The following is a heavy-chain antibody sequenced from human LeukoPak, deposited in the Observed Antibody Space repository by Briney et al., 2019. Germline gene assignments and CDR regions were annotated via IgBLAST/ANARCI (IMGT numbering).Heavy chain of an antibody. V-gene: IGHV3-23*01. CDR3: AKDRSPYGSGSYFDY. CDR1: GFTVSSNY. J-gene: IGHJ4*02. Sequence: GGSLRLSCAASGFTVSSNYMSWVRQAPGKGLEWVSAISGSGGSTYHADSVKGRFTISRDNSKNTLYLQMNSLRAEDTAVYYCAKDRSPYGSGSYFDYWGQGTLVTVSS. D-gene: IGHD3-10*01. CDR2: ISGSGGST.